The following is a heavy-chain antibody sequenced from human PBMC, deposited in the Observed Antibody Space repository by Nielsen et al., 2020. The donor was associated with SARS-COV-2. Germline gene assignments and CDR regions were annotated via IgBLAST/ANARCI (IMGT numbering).Heavy chain of an antibody. V-gene: IGHV5-51*01. D-gene: IGHD3-22*01. CDR1: GYSFTSYW. CDR2: IYPGDSDT. Sequence: GESLKISCKGSGYSFTSYWIGWVSQMPGKGLEWMGIIYPGDSDTRYSPSFQGQVTISADKSISTAYLQWSSLKASDTAMYYCARHQQSYYYDSSGYQPWGQGTLVTVSS. J-gene: IGHJ5*02. CDR3: ARHQQSYYYDSSGYQP.